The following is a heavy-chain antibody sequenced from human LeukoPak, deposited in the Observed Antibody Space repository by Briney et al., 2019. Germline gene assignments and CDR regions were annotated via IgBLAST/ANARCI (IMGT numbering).Heavy chain of an antibody. CDR2: IYTSGST. CDR3: ARDHDFWSGYFDY. J-gene: IGHJ4*02. CDR1: GGSNSSGSYY. Sequence: SQTLSLTCTVSGGSNSSGSYYWSWIRQPAGKGLEWIGRIYTSGSTNYNPSLKSRVTISVDTSKNQFSLKLSSVTAADTAVYYCARDHDFWSGYFDYWGQGTLVTVSS. V-gene: IGHV4-61*02. D-gene: IGHD3-3*01.